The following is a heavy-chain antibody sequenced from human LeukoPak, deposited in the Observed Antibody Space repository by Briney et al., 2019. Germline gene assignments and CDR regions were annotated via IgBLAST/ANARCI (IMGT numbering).Heavy chain of an antibody. Sequence: SETLSLTCTVSAYSITSGYYWGWIRQPPGKGLEWIGSIYHSGSTYYNPSLKSRVTISVDTSKNQFSLKLSSVTAADTAVYYCARDSRRAAAYFDYWGQGTLVTVSS. CDR3: ARDSRRAAAYFDY. CDR1: AYSITSGYY. CDR2: IYHSGST. D-gene: IGHD6-13*01. V-gene: IGHV4-38-2*02. J-gene: IGHJ4*02.